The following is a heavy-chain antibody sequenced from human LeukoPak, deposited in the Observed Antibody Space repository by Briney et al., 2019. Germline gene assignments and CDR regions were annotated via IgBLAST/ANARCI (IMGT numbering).Heavy chain of an antibody. Sequence: SETLSLTCAVYGGSFSAYYWSWFRQSPGEGLEWIGEINHSGTTNYNPSLKSRVTISIDTSKNQFSLKLSSVTAADTAMYYCVRATTVVRRFFGLWGRGTLIIVSS. V-gene: IGHV4-34*01. CDR1: GGSFSAYY. CDR2: INHSGTT. J-gene: IGHJ2*01. D-gene: IGHD4-23*01. CDR3: VRATTVVRRFFGL.